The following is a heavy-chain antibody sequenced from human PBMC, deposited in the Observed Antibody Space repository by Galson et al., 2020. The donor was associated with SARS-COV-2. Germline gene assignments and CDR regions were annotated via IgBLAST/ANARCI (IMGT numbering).Heavy chain of an antibody. D-gene: IGHD2-15*01. CDR1: GFTFSSYD. CDR3: ASPYLAAASFFGAFDI. V-gene: IGHV3-48*03. Sequence: GGSLRLYCAGSGFTFSSYDLNWVRQAPGKGLEWVSYISGSGTNMYYADSVKGRFTISRDNARSSLYLQMTSLRAEDTAVYYCASPYLAAASFFGAFDIWGLGTMVTVSS. CDR2: ISGSGTNM. J-gene: IGHJ3*02.